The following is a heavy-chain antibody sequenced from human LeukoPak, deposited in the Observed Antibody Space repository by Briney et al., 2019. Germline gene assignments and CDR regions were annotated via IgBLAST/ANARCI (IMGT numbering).Heavy chain of an antibody. CDR2: IYTTGFT. CDR3: AREDYNFL. V-gene: IGHV4-61*02. CDR1: GGSFSSPNYY. D-gene: IGHD3-3*01. J-gene: IGHJ4*02. Sequence: SETLSLTCTVSGGSFSSPNYYWSWIRQPAGKGLEWIGRIYTTGFTNYHPSLKSRVTVSIDTSKNQFYLKLASVTAADTAVYYCAREDYNFLWGQGTLVTVSS.